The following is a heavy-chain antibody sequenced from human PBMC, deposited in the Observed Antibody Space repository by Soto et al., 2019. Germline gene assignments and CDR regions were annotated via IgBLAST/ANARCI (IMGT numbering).Heavy chain of an antibody. CDR2: ITGSGDRT. V-gene: IGHV3-23*01. CDR1: GFTFSYCA. CDR3: AESHHWWSLRSDY. J-gene: IGHJ4*02. Sequence: EVQLLESGGGLVQPGGSLRLSCTASGFTFSYCAMTWVRQTPGKGLEWVATITGSGDRTSYSDSLGGRFTISRDNTTNALYLQMDSRRAEDTALYYGAESHHWWSLRSDYFGLGTLVTVSS. D-gene: IGHD3-16*01.